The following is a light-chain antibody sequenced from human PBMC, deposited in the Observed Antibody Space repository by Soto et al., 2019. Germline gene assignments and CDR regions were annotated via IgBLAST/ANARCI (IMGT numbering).Light chain of an antibody. CDR1: QSISSS. CDR3: QQYDNWWA. J-gene: IGKJ1*01. CDR2: GAS. Sequence: EIVMTQSPATLSVSPGERATLSCRASQSISSSLAWYQQKAGQAPRLLIYGASTRATGVPARFSGSGSGTDFTLTISSLQSEDVAVYYCQQYDNWWAFGQGTKVEIK. V-gene: IGKV3-15*01.